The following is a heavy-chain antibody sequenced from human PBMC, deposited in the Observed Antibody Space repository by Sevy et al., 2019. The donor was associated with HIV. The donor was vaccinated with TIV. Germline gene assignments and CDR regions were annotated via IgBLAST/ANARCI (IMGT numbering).Heavy chain of an antibody. CDR2: IKQDGSEK. CDR3: ARDRAAAGQLGPFDY. CDR1: GFTFSSYW. D-gene: IGHD6-13*01. J-gene: IGHJ4*02. V-gene: IGHV3-7*03. Sequence: GGSLRLSCAASGFTFSSYWMSWVRQAPGKGLEWVANIKQDGSEKYYLDSVKGRFTISRDNAKNSLYLQMNSLRAEDTAVYYCARDRAAAGQLGPFDYWGQGTLVTVSS.